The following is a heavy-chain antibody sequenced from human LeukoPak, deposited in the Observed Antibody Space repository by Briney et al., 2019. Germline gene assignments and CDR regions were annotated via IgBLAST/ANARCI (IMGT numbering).Heavy chain of an antibody. CDR3: ARGRDVVVPADYMDV. CDR2: ISAYNGNT. V-gene: IGHV1-18*01. D-gene: IGHD2-2*01. J-gene: IGHJ6*03. CDR1: GYTFTSYG. Sequence: GASVKVSCKASGYTFTSYGISWVRQAPGQGLEWMGWISAYNGNTNYAQKLQGRVTMTTDTSTSTAYMELRSLRSDDTAVYYCARGRDVVVPADYMDVWGKGTTVTVSS.